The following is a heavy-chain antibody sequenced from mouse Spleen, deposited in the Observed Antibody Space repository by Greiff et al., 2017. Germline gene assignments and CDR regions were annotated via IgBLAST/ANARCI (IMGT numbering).Heavy chain of an antibody. D-gene: IGHD2-4*01. CDR1: GYSITSGYY. V-gene: IGHV3-6*01. CDR3: ARDFDYDGAWFAY. Sequence: EVKLVESGPGLVKPSQSLSLTCSVTGYSITSGYYWNWIRQFPGNKLEWMGYISYDGSNNYNPSLKNRISITRDTSKNQFFLKLNSVTTEDTATYYCARDFDYDGAWFAYWGQGTLVTVSA. J-gene: IGHJ3*01. CDR2: ISYDGSN.